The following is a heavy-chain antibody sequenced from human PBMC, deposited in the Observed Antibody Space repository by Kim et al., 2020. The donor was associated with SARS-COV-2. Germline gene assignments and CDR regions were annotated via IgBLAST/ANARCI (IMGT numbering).Heavy chain of an antibody. D-gene: IGHD4-17*01. CDR2: ISAYNGNT. CDR1: GYTFTSYG. CDR3: ARQDKTDDYGDHAEVGY. Sequence: ASVKVSCKASGYTFTSYGISWVRQAPGQGLEWMGWISAYNGNTNYAQKLQGRVTMTTDTSTSTAYMELRSLRSDDTAVYYCARQDKTDDYGDHAEVGYWGQGTLVTVSS. J-gene: IGHJ4*02. V-gene: IGHV1-18*01.